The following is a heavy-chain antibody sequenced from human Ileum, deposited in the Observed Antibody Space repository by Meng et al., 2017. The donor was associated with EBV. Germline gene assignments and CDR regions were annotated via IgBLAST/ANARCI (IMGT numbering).Heavy chain of an antibody. CDR2: ISSSSSI. CDR3: SRRLYDSSGYYPFDY. J-gene: IGHJ4*02. Sequence: VQLVESGGGLVKPGGSLRLSCAASGFTFSSYSMNWVRQASGKGLEWVSSISSSSSIHYADSVKGRFTTSRDNAKNSLYLQMNSLRAEDTAVYYCSRRLYDSSGYYPFDYWGQGTLVTVSS. D-gene: IGHD3-22*01. V-gene: IGHV3-21*06. CDR1: GFTFSSYS.